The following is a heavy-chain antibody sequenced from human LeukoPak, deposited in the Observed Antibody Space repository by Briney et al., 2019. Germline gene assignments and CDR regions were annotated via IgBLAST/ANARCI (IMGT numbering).Heavy chain of an antibody. Sequence: GRSLRLSCAASGFTFSSYAMHWVRQAPGKGLEWVAVISYDGSNKYYADSVKGRFTISRDNSKNTLYLQMNSLRAEDTAVYYCARDSTYCSSTSCYYYYYYMDVWGKGTTVTVSS. D-gene: IGHD2-2*01. V-gene: IGHV3-30*04. CDR1: GFTFSSYA. CDR2: ISYDGSNK. J-gene: IGHJ6*03. CDR3: ARDSTYCSSTSCYYYYYYMDV.